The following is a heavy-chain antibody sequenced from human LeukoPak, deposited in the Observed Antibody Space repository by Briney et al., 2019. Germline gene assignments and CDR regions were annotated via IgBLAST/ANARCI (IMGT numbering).Heavy chain of an antibody. D-gene: IGHD2-8*01. J-gene: IGHJ4*02. Sequence: SGTLSLTCTVSGGSVSSGSYYWSWIRQPPGKGLEWIGYIYYSGSTNYNPSLKSRVTISVDTSKNQFSLKLSSVTAADTAVYYGARFHDGLDYWGQGTLVTVSS. CDR2: IYYSGST. CDR3: ARFHDGLDY. V-gene: IGHV4-61*01. CDR1: GGSVSSGSYY.